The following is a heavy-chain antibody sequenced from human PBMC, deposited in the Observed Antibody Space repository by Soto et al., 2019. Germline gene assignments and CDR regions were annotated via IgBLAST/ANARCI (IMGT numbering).Heavy chain of an antibody. CDR1: GGSFIDYS. CDR2: INHSGSA. Sequence: QVLLQQWGAGRLKPSETLSLTCAVYGGSFIDYSWGWIRQSPGTGLEWIGEINHSGSANYNPSLKSRLTISVDTSKNQFSLKLYSVTAADAAVYYCARVSDYWSQGTLVTVSS. CDR3: ARVSDY. V-gene: IGHV4-34*01. J-gene: IGHJ4*02.